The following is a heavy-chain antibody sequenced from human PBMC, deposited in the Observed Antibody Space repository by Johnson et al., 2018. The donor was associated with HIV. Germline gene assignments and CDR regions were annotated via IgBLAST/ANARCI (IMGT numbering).Heavy chain of an antibody. Sequence: VQLVESGGGLVPPGGSLRLSCAASGFTFSSYWMHWVRQAPGKGLVWVSRINSDGSSTSYADSVKGRFTISRDNSKNTLYLQMNSLRAEDTAVYYCARETYGGNSGAFDIWGQGTMVTVSS. CDR1: GFTFSSYW. CDR3: ARETYGGNSGAFDI. CDR2: INSDGSST. J-gene: IGHJ3*02. D-gene: IGHD4-23*01. V-gene: IGHV3-74*01.